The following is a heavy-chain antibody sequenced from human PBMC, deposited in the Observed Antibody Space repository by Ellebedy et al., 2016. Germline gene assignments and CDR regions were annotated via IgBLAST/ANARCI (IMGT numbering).Heavy chain of an antibody. CDR1: GFTFADYG. J-gene: IGHJ3*02. V-gene: IGHV3-20*03. Sequence: GGSLRLSXAASGFTFADYGMTWVRQVPGKGLEWVSGINWNAGTTGYADSVKGRFTISRDNAKNSLYLQMNSLRAEDTAVYYCAKDQGHADAFDMWGQGTMVTVSS. CDR2: INWNAGTT. CDR3: AKDQGHADAFDM.